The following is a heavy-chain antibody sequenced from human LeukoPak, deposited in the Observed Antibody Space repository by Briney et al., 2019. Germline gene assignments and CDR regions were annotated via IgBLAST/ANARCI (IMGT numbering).Heavy chain of an antibody. CDR3: ARGGSYTEFDP. CDR1: GDSVSNNNAA. J-gene: IGHJ5*02. Sequence: SQTLSLTCAISGDSVSNNNAAWTWIRQSPSRGLEWLGRTYYRSKWCNDYAESVKSRVAIDPDTSKNQFSLQLNSVTPEDTAVYYCARGGSYTEFDPWGQGTLVTVSS. D-gene: IGHD3-10*01. V-gene: IGHV6-1*01. CDR2: TYYRSKWCN.